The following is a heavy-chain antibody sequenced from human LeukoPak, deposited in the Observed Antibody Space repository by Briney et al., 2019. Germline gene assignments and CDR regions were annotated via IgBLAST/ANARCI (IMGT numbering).Heavy chain of an antibody. CDR1: GYTFTSYG. Sequence: ASVKVSCKASGYTFTSYGMNWARQAPGQGLEWMGWINTNTGNPTYAQSLTGRFVFSLDTSVSTAYLQIGSLKAEDTAIYYCARDTSYRPQHFQHWGQGTLVTVSS. CDR3: ARDTSYRPQHFQH. J-gene: IGHJ1*01. V-gene: IGHV7-4-1*01. CDR2: INTNTGNP. D-gene: IGHD1-26*01.